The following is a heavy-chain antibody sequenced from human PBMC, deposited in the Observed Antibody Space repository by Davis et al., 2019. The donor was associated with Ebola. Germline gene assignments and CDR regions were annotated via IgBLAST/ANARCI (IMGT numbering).Heavy chain of an antibody. CDR3: AREAYYYDSTGYYYDIPDLFDY. CDR1: GFTISDYY. Sequence: GESLKISCAASGFTISDYYMSWIRQAPGKGPEWVSYISSNSTNKKYADSVKGRFTISRDDAKNSLYLQMNSLRAEDTAVYYCAREAYYYDSTGYYYDIPDLFDYWGQGTLVTVSS. V-gene: IGHV3-11*06. D-gene: IGHD3-22*01. CDR2: ISSNSTNK. J-gene: IGHJ4*02.